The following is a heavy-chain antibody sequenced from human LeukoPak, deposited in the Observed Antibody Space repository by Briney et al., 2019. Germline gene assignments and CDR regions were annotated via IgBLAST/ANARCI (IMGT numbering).Heavy chain of an antibody. CDR2: IYYSGST. V-gene: IGHV4-39*01. Sequence: SETLSLTCTVSGGSISSSSYYWGWIRQPPGKGLEWIGSIYYSGSTYYNPSLKSRVTISVDTSKNQFSLKLSSVTAADTAVYYCARVPLGAGAQRWGQGTLVTVSS. CDR3: ARVPLGAGAQR. J-gene: IGHJ4*02. CDR1: GGSISSSSYY. D-gene: IGHD1-26*01.